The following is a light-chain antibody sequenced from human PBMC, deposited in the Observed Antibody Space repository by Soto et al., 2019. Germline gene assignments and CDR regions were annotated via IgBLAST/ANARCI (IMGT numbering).Light chain of an antibody. CDR3: QSADRSGASVV. CDR2: KDS. CDR1: ALPKQY. Sequence: SYELTQPPSVSVSPGQTATITCSGDALPKQYAYWYQQKAGQAPVLLIYKDSERPSGIPERFSGSTSGTTVTLTIRGVQAEDEADYYCQSADRSGASVVFGGGTKLTVL. V-gene: IGLV3-25*03. J-gene: IGLJ2*01.